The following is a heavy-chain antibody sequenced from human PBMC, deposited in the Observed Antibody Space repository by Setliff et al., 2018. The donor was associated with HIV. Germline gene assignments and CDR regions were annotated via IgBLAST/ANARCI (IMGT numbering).Heavy chain of an antibody. D-gene: IGHD2-15*01. CDR3: ARDRGPYCSGSICHPPHSSYMDV. Sequence: SETLSLTCTVSGGSISGFYWSWFRQPAGKGLEWIGRIYASRKSANYNPSLKSRITMSVDTSENQLSLRLSSVTSADTAVYYCARDRGPYCSGSICHPPHSSYMDVWGKGTTVTVS. J-gene: IGHJ6*03. V-gene: IGHV4-4*07. CDR1: GGSISGFY. CDR2: IYASRKSA.